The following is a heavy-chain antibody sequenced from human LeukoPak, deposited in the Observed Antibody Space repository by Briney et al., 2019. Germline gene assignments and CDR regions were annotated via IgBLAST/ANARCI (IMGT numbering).Heavy chain of an antibody. Sequence: GESLKISCKGSGYSFTSYWIAWVRHMPGNGLDSMGIIYLGDSDTRYSPSFQGQVTISADKSISTAYLQWSSLKASDAAMYYCARLSSSWYADIWGQGTMVTVSS. V-gene: IGHV5-51*01. CDR1: GYSFTSYW. J-gene: IGHJ3*02. D-gene: IGHD6-13*01. CDR2: IYLGDSDT. CDR3: ARLSSSWYADI.